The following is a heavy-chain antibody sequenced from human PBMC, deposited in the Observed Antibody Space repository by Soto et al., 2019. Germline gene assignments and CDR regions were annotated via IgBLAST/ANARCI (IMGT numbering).Heavy chain of an antibody. V-gene: IGHV3-7*03. CDR3: SRENWFQDY. D-gene: IGHD3-9*01. CDR1: GFTFSSYA. CDR2: IKYDGNEQ. J-gene: IGHJ4*02. Sequence: GGSLRLSCAASGFTFSSYAMTWVRQAPGKGLEWVASIKYDGNEQNYVDSVKGRFTISRDDAKNSLYLQMNSLRAEDTALYYCSRENWFQDYWGQGTLVTVSS.